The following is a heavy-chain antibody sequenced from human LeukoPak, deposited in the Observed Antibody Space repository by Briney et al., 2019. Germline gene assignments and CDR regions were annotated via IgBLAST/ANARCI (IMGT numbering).Heavy chain of an antibody. J-gene: IGHJ5*02. Sequence: GGSPRLSCAASGFTFSSYSMNWVRQAPGKGLEWVSSISSSSSYIYYADSVKGRFPISRDNAKNSLYLQMNSLRAEDTAVYYCARDPRRLGYCSSTSCYFLWFDPWGQGTLVTVSS. V-gene: IGHV3-21*01. D-gene: IGHD2-2*01. CDR2: ISSSSSYI. CDR3: ARDPRRLGYCSSTSCYFLWFDP. CDR1: GFTFSSYS.